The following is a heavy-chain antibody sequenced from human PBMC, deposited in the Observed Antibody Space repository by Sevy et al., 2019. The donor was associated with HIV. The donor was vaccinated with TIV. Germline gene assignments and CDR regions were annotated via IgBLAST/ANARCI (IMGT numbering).Heavy chain of an antibody. D-gene: IGHD1-1*01. J-gene: IGHJ6*02. CDR2: ISYDGSNK. V-gene: IGHV3-30-3*01. Sequence: GGSLRLSCAASGFTFSSYAMHWVRQAPGKGLEWVAVISYDGSNKYYADSVKGRFTISRDNSKNTLYLEMNSLRAEDTAVYYCAGGGNWNYEYGMDVWGQGTTVTVSS. CDR1: GFTFSSYA. CDR3: AGGGNWNYEYGMDV.